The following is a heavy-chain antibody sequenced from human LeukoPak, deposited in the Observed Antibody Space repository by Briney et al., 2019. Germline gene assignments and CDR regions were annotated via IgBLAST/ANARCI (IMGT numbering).Heavy chain of an antibody. CDR3: AKRHDTSTWYGNWFDP. CDR1: GFTFSTYA. D-gene: IGHD3-10*01. V-gene: IGHV3-30*18. J-gene: IGHJ5*02. CDR2: ISSDGSSE. Sequence: GRPLRLSCGASGFTFSTYAMHWVRQTPDKELEWVADISSDGSSENYADSVKGRFTISRDNSKNTLYLRMNNLTPEDTAVYYCAKRHDTSTWYGNWFDPWGQGTLVTVSS.